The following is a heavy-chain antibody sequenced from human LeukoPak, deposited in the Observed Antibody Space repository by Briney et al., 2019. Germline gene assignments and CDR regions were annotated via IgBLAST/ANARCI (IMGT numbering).Heavy chain of an antibody. CDR2: IYHSGST. CDR3: ARGKTSGLRINNWFDP. D-gene: IGHD4-17*01. V-gene: IGHV4-30-2*01. CDR1: GGSISSGGYY. J-gene: IGHJ5*02. Sequence: SETLSLTCTVSGGSISSGGYYWSWIRQPPGKGLEWIGYIYHSGSTYYNPSLKSRVTISVDRSKNQFSLKLSSVTAADTAVYYCARGKTSGLRINNWFDPWGQGTLVTVSS.